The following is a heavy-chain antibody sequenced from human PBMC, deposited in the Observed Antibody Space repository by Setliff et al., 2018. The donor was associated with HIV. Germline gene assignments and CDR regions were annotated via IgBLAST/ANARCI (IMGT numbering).Heavy chain of an antibody. Sequence: PGESLKISCKSSGYVFTNYWIGWVRQMPGKGLEWMGIISPDDSDTRYSPSFQGQVTISVDKSTSTAYLQWSSLKASDSAIYYCAKGGGLNFRYHDWFVKIWGQGTLVTVSS. V-gene: IGHV5-51*01. J-gene: IGHJ4*03. D-gene: IGHD3-9*01. CDR3: AKGGGLNFRYHDWFVKI. CDR1: GYVFTNYW. CDR2: ISPDDSDT.